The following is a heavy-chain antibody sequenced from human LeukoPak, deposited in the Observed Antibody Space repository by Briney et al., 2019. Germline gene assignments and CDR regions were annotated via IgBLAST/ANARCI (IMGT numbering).Heavy chain of an antibody. V-gene: IGHV3-23*01. D-gene: IGHD3-22*01. CDR2: ITSRGEST. Sequence: GGSLRLSCAASGSTFSIYAMSWVRQAPGKGLQWVSSITSRGESTWYVDSVKGRFTITRDNSENTLYLQMHSLRAEDTAVYYCARDRPNYYGSDGHYYRRDGDYWGRGTLVSVSS. CDR3: ARDRPNYYGSDGHYYRRDGDY. J-gene: IGHJ4*02. CDR1: GSTFSIYA.